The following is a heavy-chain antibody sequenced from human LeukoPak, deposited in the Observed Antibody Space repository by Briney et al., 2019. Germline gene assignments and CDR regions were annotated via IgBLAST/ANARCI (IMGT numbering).Heavy chain of an antibody. J-gene: IGHJ4*02. CDR3: ARSIAVAGTGDY. CDR1: GASFSGYY. Sequence: PSETLSLTCAVYGASFSGYYWSWIRQPPGKWLEWIGEINHSGSTNYNPSLKSRVTISVDTSKNQFSLKLSSVTAADTAVYYCARSIAVAGTGDYWGQGTLVTVSS. D-gene: IGHD6-19*01. V-gene: IGHV4-34*01. CDR2: INHSGST.